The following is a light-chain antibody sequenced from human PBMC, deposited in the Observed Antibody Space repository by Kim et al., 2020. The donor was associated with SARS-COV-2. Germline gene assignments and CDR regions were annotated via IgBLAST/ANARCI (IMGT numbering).Light chain of an antibody. Sequence: DIQMTQSPSSVSASVGDRVTITCRASQHIATWLAWYQQKPGKVPKLLMYLASSLQSGVPSRFSGSGSGTDFTLTISSLQPEDFATYYCQQGSSFPLTFGQGTKVDIK. V-gene: IGKV1-12*01. CDR2: LAS. CDR1: QHIATW. CDR3: QQGSSFPLT. J-gene: IGKJ1*01.